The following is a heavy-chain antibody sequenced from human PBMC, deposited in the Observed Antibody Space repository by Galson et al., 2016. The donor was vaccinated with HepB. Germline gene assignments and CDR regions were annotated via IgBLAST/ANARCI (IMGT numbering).Heavy chain of an antibody. CDR2: ISWNSGTI. Sequence: SLRLSCAASGFTPGFTFSHEAMHWVRQAPGKGLEWVSGISWNSGTIDYADSVKGRFTISRDNAKSSLYLQMNSLRAEDTALYYCTKDSRSCTKGFCYNNPGCLDAWCQGTTVTVSS. CDR3: TKDSRSCTKGFCYNNPGCLDA. J-gene: IGHJ6*02. V-gene: IGHV3-9*01. D-gene: IGHD2-8*01. CDR1: GFTPGFTFSHEA.